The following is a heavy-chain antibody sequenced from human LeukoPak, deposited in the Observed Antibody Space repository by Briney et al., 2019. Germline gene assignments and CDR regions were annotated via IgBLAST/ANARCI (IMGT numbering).Heavy chain of an antibody. V-gene: IGHV3-7*01. CDR2: IKQDGSEK. CDR1: GFTFSSYW. Sequence: GGSLRLSCAASGFTFSSYWMSWVRQAPGKGLEWVANIKQDGSEKYYVDSVKGRFTISRDNAKNSLYLQMNSLRAEDTAVYYCASGPPIGTKPIDYWGQGTLVTVSS. CDR3: ASGPPIGTKPIDY. J-gene: IGHJ4*02. D-gene: IGHD2-8*01.